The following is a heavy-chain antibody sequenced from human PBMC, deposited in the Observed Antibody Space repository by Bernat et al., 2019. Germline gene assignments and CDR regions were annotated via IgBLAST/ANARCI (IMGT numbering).Heavy chain of an antibody. CDR2: ILNDGSNK. CDR1: GFTFSSYG. J-gene: IGHJ4*02. Sequence: QVQLVESGGGVVQPGRSPRLSCAASGFTFSSYGMHWVRQAPGKGLEWVAVILNDGSNKYYANSVKGRFTISRDNSKNTLYLQMNSLRAEDTAVYYCAKDVNTYCSGDCPPHYWGQGTLVTVSS. D-gene: IGHD2-21*02. V-gene: IGHV3-30*18. CDR3: AKDVNTYCSGDCPPHY.